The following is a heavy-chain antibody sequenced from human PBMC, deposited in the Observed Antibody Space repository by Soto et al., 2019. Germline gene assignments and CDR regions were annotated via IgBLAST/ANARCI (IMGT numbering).Heavy chain of an antibody. CDR2: ISGSGGTT. Sequence: EVQLLESGGGLVQPGGSLRLSCEASGFTFRTYTLRWVRQAPGEGLEWVSGISGSGGTTYYADFVNGRFTISRENFKNTLYVQMNSLRAEDTAVYYCAKHLSGKTWPEFDYWGQGTLVTASS. V-gene: IGHV3-23*01. J-gene: IGHJ4*02. CDR1: GFTFRTYT. D-gene: IGHD1-20*01. CDR3: AKHLSGKTWPEFDY.